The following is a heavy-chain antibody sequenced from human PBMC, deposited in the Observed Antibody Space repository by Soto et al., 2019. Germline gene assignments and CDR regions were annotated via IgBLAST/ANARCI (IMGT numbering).Heavy chain of an antibody. V-gene: IGHV4-38-2*01. CDR2: IYHSGST. D-gene: IGHD4-17*01. J-gene: IGHJ5*02. CDR3: ARGAATVTPGWFDP. CDR1: GYSISSGYY. Sequence: SETLSLTCGVSGYSISSGYYWGWIRQPPGKGLEWIASIYHSGSTYYNPSLKSRVTISVDTSKNQFSLKLSSVTAADTAVYYRARGAATVTPGWFDPWGQGTLVTVSS.